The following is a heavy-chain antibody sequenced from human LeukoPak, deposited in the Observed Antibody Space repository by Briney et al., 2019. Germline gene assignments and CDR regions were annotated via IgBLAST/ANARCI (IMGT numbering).Heavy chain of an antibody. Sequence: GWSLRHSCACTGFTDRYNYMSWVRQAPARGLEWVSVIYRGDTYYADSVKGRFTRYRDDSKITVFLQMIRLRADDTAVYFCASYYCSSGSCYFDTWGQGTLVAVSS. CDR2: IYRGDT. D-gene: IGHD2-15*01. J-gene: IGHJ4*02. CDR1: GFTDRYNY. CDR3: ASYYCSSGSCYFDT. V-gene: IGHV3-53*01.